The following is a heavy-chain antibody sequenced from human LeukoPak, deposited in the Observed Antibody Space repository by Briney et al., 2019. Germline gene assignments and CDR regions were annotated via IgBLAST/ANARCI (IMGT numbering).Heavy chain of an antibody. J-gene: IGHJ4*02. CDR1: GFTFSSYG. CDR2: ISYDGSNK. D-gene: IGHD2-15*01. Sequence: GRSLRLSCAASGFTFSSYGMHWVRQAPGKGLEWVAVISYDGSNKYYADSVKGRFSISRDNSKNTLYLQMNSLRAEDTSVYYCAEDQKLQPFHYWGQGTLVTVSS. CDR3: AEDQKLQPFHY. V-gene: IGHV3-30*18.